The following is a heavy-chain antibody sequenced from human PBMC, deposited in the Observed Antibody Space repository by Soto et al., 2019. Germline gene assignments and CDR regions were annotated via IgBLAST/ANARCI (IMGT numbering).Heavy chain of an antibody. Sequence: EVQLVESGGVVVQPGGSLRLSCAASGFTFDDYTMHWVRQAPGKGLEWVSLISWDGGSTYYADSVKGRFTISRDNSKNSLYLQMNSLRTEDTALYYCAKDGTRYSSSWFDYWGQGTLVTVSS. J-gene: IGHJ4*02. CDR3: AKDGTRYSSSWFDY. CDR2: ISWDGGST. CDR1: GFTFDDYT. V-gene: IGHV3-43*01. D-gene: IGHD6-13*01.